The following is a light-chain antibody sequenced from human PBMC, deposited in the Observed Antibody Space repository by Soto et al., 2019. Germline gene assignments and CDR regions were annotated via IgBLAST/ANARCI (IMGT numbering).Light chain of an antibody. CDR3: MQALQTPT. CDR2: VGS. Sequence: IVMTQSPLSLSVTPGEPASISCRSSQSLRHSNGYNYLDWYLQKPGQSPQVLIDVGSNRASGVPDRFSGSGSGTDFTLKISRVEAEDVGVYYCMQALQTPTFGQGTKVEIK. J-gene: IGKJ1*01. CDR1: QSLRHSNGYNY. V-gene: IGKV2-28*01.